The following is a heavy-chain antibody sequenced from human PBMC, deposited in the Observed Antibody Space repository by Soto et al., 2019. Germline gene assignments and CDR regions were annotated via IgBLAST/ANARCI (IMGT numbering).Heavy chain of an antibody. D-gene: IGHD6-19*01. CDR3: ARHLCSGYSSGYYGY. J-gene: IGHJ4*02. V-gene: IGHV4-39*01. CDR2: VDYTGST. Sequence: QLQLQESGPGLVKPSETLSLTCTVSDGSISRSAFYWGWIRQPPGKGLEWIGSVDYTGSTYYNPSLKRRDTISVYPSKDPLSRKVTSVTAEDTAVYYCARHLCSGYSSGYYGYWGQGALVTVSS. CDR1: DGSISRSAFY.